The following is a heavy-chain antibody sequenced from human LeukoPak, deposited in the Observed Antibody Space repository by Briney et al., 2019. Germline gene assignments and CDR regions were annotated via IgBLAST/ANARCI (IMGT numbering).Heavy chain of an antibody. CDR2: IYYSGST. J-gene: IGHJ6*02. CDR1: GGSISSYY. D-gene: IGHD3-3*01. CDR3: ARHRGGYDFWSGAADYYYGMDV. V-gene: IGHV4-59*08. Sequence: SETLSLTCTVSGGSISSYYWSWIRQPPGKGLEWIGYIYYSGSTNYNPSLKSRVTISVDTSKNQFSLKLSSVTAADTAMYYCARHRGGYDFWSGAADYYYGMDVWGQGTTVTVSS.